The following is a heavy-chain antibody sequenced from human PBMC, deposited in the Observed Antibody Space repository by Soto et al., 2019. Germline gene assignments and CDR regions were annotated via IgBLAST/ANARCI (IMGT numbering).Heavy chain of an antibody. CDR3: ATARGNARPSDY. CDR2: ITHNNTNE. CDR1: GFSFSDHS. Sequence: PGGSLRLSCTAPGFSFSDHSITWVRQAPGKGLEWVSSITHNNTNEYYADSVKGRFTISKDTAYNSLNLQMNSLRAQDTAVYDFATARGNARPSDYWGQGTLVTVS. D-gene: IGHD5-12*01. J-gene: IGHJ4*02. V-gene: IGHV3-21*06.